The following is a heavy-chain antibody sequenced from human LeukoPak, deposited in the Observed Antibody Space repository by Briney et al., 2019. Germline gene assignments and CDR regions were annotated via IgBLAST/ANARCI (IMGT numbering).Heavy chain of an antibody. CDR2: INHSGST. D-gene: IGHD3-3*01. V-gene: IGHV4-34*01. CDR3: ARDPYDFWSGYYTGFDP. J-gene: IGHJ5*02. Sequence: SETLSLTCAVYGGSFSGYYWSWIRQPPGKGLEWIGEINHSGSTNYNPSLKSRVTISVDTSKNQFSLKLSSVTAADTAVYYCARDPYDFWSGYYTGFDPWGQGTLVTVSS. CDR1: GGSFSGYY.